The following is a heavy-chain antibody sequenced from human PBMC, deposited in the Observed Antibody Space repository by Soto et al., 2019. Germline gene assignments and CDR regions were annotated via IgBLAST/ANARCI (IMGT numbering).Heavy chain of an antibody. CDR2: IYYSGST. CDR1: GGSISSVDYY. J-gene: IGHJ5*02. V-gene: IGHV4-30-4*01. Sequence: PSETLSLTCTVSGGSISSVDYYWSWIRQPPGKGLEWIGYIYYSGSTYYNPSLKSRVTISVDTSKNQFSLKLSSVTAADTAVYYCARAVITMVRGDRDWFDPWGQGTLVTVS. D-gene: IGHD3-10*01. CDR3: ARAVITMVRGDRDWFDP.